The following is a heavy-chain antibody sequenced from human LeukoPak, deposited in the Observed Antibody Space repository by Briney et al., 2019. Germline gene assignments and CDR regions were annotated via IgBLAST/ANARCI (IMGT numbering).Heavy chain of an antibody. CDR2: ISGSGDST. V-gene: IGHV3-23*01. Sequence: GGSLRLSRAASGFSFSSYAMSWVRQAPGKGLEWVSAISGSGDSTYYADSVKGRFTIYRDNSKNTLYLQMNSLRAEDTAVYYCANLGSGSQSSFDYWGQGTLVTVSS. CDR3: ANLGSGSQSSFDY. CDR1: GFSFSSYA. D-gene: IGHD3-10*01. J-gene: IGHJ4*02.